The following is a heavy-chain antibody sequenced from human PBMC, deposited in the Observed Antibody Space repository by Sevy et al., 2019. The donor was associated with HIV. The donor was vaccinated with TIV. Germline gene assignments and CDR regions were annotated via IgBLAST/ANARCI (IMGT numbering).Heavy chain of an antibody. D-gene: IGHD3-9*01. CDR1: GFTFSSYA. J-gene: IGHJ4*02. CDR2: ISYDGSNK. Sequence: GSLRLACAASGFTFSSYAMHWVRQAPGKGLEWVAVISYDGSNKYYADSVKGRFTISRDNSKNTLYLQMNSLRAEDTAVYYSARDNFYDIFTGYSSPGIDYWGQGTLVTVSS. CDR3: ARDNFYDIFTGYSSPGIDY. V-gene: IGHV3-30*04.